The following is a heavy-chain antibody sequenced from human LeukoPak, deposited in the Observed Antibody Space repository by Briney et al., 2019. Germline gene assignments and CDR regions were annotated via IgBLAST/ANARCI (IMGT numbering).Heavy chain of an antibody. CDR1: GYTFTSYD. J-gene: IGHJ5*02. Sequence: ASVKVSCKASGYTFTSYDINWVRQATGQGLEWMGWMNPNSGNTGYAQKFQGRVTMTRNTSISTAYMELSSLRSEDAAVYYCARGGSRYSSSRNWFDPWGQGTLVTVSS. D-gene: IGHD6-13*01. CDR3: ARGGSRYSSSRNWFDP. CDR2: MNPNSGNT. V-gene: IGHV1-8*01.